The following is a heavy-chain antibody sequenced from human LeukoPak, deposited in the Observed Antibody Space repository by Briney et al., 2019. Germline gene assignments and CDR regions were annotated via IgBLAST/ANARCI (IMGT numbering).Heavy chain of an antibody. CDR2: IQYDGSNK. J-gene: IGHJ4*02. D-gene: IGHD3-3*01. CDR1: GFTFSSYG. Sequence: GGSLRLSCAASGFTFSSYGMHWVRQAPGKGLESVAFIQYDGSNKYYVDSVKGRFTISRDNSKDTLYLQMNSLSAEDTAVYYCAKGFDFWSGRFDYWGQGTLVTVSS. V-gene: IGHV3-30*02. CDR3: AKGFDFWSGRFDY.